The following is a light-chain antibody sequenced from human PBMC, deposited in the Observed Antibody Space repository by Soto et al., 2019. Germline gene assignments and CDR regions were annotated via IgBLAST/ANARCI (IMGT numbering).Light chain of an antibody. J-gene: IGKJ1*01. V-gene: IGKV1-39*01. CDR2: AAS. CDR3: QLSHSTPLM. Sequence: DIPMTQSPSSLSASVGDRVTITCRASQNINTYLNWYQQKPGKATKLLIYAASALRSGVQSRFSGSGSGTDFTLTISSLQPEDCATYYCQLSHSTPLMFGQGTKVEIK. CDR1: QNINTY.